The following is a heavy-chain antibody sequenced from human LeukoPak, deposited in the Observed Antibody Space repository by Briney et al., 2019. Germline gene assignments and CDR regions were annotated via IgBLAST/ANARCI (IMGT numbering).Heavy chain of an antibody. V-gene: IGHV4-34*01. D-gene: IGHD3/OR15-3a*01. CDR2: INHSGST. Sequence: PSETLSLTCAVYGGSFSGYYWSWIRQPPGKGLEWIGEINHSGSTNYNPSLKSRVTISVDTSKNQFSLKLSSVTAADTAVYYCARQTGSGLFILPGGQGTLVTISS. CDR3: ARQTGSGLFILP. CDR1: GGSFSGYY. J-gene: IGHJ4*02.